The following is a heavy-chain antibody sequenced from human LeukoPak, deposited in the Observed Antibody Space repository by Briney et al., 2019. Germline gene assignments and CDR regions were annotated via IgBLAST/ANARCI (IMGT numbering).Heavy chain of an antibody. J-gene: IGHJ5*02. CDR3: ARGARSWGLYNWFDP. D-gene: IGHD2-15*01. Sequence: SETLSLTCTVSGGSISGYYWSWIRQPPGKGLEWIGYIYHSGSTYYNPSLKSRVTISVDRSKNQFSLKLSSVTAADTAVYYCARGARSWGLYNWFDPWGQGTLVTVSS. CDR2: IYHSGST. V-gene: IGHV4-30-2*01. CDR1: GGSISGYY.